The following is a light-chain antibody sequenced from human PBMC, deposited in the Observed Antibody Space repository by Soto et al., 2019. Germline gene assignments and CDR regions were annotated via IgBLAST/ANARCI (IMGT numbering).Light chain of an antibody. CDR1: QSVGSN. V-gene: IGKV3-15*01. CDR2: GSS. CDR3: QQYTNWPPIT. Sequence: EIVLTQSPGTLSLSPGERATLSCRASQSVGSNLAWFQQKPGQAPRLLIYGSSTRATGVPARFSGSGSGADFTLTISNLQSEDFAVYYCQQYTNWPPITFGQGTKVDIK. J-gene: IGKJ1*01.